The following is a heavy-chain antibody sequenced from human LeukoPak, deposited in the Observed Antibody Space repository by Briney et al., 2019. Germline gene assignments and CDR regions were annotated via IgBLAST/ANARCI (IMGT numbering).Heavy chain of an antibody. V-gene: IGHV4-39*01. J-gene: IGHJ4*02. D-gene: IGHD6-19*01. CDR2: IYYSGST. Sequence: PSETLSLTCTVSGGSISSSSYYWGWIRQPPGKGLEWIGSIYYSGSTYYNPSLKSRVTISVDTSKNQFSLKLGSVTAADTAVYYCARHSSGWYYFDYWGQGTLVTVSS. CDR3: ARHSSGWYYFDY. CDR1: GGSISSSSYY.